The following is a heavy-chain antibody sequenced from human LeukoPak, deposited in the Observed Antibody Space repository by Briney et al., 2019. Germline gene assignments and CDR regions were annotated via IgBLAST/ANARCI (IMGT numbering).Heavy chain of an antibody. CDR2: INNDGSST. Sequence: PAGGSLRLSCAASGYTFGSYWMYWVRQAPGKGLVWVSRINNDGSSTIYADSVKGRFTISRDNAKNTLYLQMNSLRDDDTAVYYCVRDNGGEHLWGQGTLVTVSS. V-gene: IGHV3-74*01. D-gene: IGHD3-16*01. J-gene: IGHJ4*02. CDR3: VRDNGGEHL. CDR1: GYTFGSYW.